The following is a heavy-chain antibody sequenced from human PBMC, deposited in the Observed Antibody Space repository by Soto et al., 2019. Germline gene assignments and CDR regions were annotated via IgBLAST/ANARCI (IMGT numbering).Heavy chain of an antibody. V-gene: IGHV2-5*02. J-gene: IGHJ5*02. CDR3: AHRPPIWFGELLPNWFDP. CDR1: GFSLSTSGVG. Sequence: QITLKESGPTLVKPTQTLTLTCTFSGFSLSTSGVGVGWIRQPPGKALDWLALIYWDDDKRYSPSLKSRLTITKDTSKILLVLTMTNMDPVDTATYCFAHRPPIWFGELLPNWFDPWGQGTLGTVSS. CDR2: IYWDDDK. D-gene: IGHD3-10*01.